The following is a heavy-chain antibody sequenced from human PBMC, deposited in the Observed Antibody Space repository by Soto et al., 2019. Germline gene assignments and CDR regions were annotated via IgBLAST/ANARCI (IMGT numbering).Heavy chain of an antibody. V-gene: IGHV3-23*01. CDR3: TKSPGSSSGY. J-gene: IGHJ4*02. Sequence: EVQLLESGGGLVQPGGSLRLSCVASGFTFMSYALTWVRQAPGKGLEWVPTISGGGGSTYYADSVKGRFTISRDKSKNTLYLQMNGLRAEDTAVYYCTKSPGSSSGYWGQGTLVTVSS. CDR1: GFTFMSYA. D-gene: IGHD6-6*01. CDR2: ISGGGGST.